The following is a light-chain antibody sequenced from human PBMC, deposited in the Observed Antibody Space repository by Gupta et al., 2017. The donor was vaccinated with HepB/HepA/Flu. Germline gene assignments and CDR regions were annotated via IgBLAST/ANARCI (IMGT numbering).Light chain of an antibody. CDR1: QSVSSSY. CDR2: GAS. CDR3: QQYGSSEWT. J-gene: IGKJ1*01. Sequence: IVFAQFPGTLSLVPGERATLSCRASQSVSSSYLAWYQQKPGQAPRLLIYGASSRATGIPDRFSGSGSGTDFTLTISRLEPEDVAVYYCQQYGSSEWTFGQGTKVEIK. V-gene: IGKV3-20*01.